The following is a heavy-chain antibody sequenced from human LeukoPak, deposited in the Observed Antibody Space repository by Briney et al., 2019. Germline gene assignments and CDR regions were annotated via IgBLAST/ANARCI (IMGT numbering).Heavy chain of an antibody. CDR3: ARDYYDSSGYYSPHPDN. J-gene: IGHJ4*02. CDR1: GFTFSSYS. D-gene: IGHD3-22*01. V-gene: IGHV3-21*01. Sequence: GGSLRLSCAASGFTFSSYSMNWVRQAPGKGLEWVSSISSSSSYIYYADSVKGRFTISRDNAKNSLYLQMNSLRAEDTAVYYCARDYYDSSGYYSPHPDNWGQGTLVTVSS. CDR2: ISSSSSYI.